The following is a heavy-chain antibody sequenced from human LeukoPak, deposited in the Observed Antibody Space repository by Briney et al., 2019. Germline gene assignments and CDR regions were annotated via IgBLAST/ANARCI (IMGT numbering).Heavy chain of an antibody. CDR1: GFTFSSYW. D-gene: IGHD4-17*01. CDR2: IKHDGSEK. V-gene: IGHV3-7*01. J-gene: IGHJ4*02. CDR3: ARERGYGDYVDY. Sequence: GGSLRLSCAASGFTFSSYWMSWVRQAPGKGLEWVANIKHDGSEKYYVDSVKGRFTISRDNAKNSLYLQMNSLGAEDTAVYYYARERGYGDYVDYWGQGTLVTVSS.